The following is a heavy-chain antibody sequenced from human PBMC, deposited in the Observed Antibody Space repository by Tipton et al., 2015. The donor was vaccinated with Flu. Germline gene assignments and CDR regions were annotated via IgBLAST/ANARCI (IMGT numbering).Heavy chain of an antibody. CDR1: GGSISSYY. Sequence: TLSLTCTVSGGSISSYYWSWIRQPPGKGLEWIGYIYYSGSTNYNPSLKSRVTISVDTSKNQFSLKLSSVTAADTAVYYCARGNGQLGGGFDYWGQGTLVTVSS. CDR3: ARGNGQLGGGFDY. CDR2: IYYSGST. D-gene: IGHD6-13*01. J-gene: IGHJ4*02. V-gene: IGHV4-59*01.